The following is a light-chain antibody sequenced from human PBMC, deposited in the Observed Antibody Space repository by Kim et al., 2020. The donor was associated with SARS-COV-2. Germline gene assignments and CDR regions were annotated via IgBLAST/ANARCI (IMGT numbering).Light chain of an antibody. V-gene: IGLV6-57*03. J-gene: IGLJ2*01. CDR3: QSYDSSNHVV. CDR1: GGSIASNY. Sequence: KTVTIPCTRSGGSIASNYVQWYQQRPGSAPTTVIYEDNQRPSGVPDRFSGSIDSSSNSASLTISGLKTEDEADYYCQSYDSSNHVVFGGGTQLTVL. CDR2: EDN.